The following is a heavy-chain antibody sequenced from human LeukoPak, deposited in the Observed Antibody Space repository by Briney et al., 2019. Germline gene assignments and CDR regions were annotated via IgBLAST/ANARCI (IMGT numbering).Heavy chain of an antibody. CDR1: GGSISSYY. CDR3: AKDQDDFWSGYSPYALFGY. CDR2: IYTSGST. Sequence: SETLSLTCTVSGGSISSYYWSWIRQPAGKGLEWIGRIYTSGSTNYNPSLKSRVTMSVDTSKNQFSLKLSSVTAADTAVYYCAKDQDDFWSGYSPYALFGYWGQGTLVTVSS. D-gene: IGHD3-3*01. V-gene: IGHV4-4*07. J-gene: IGHJ4*02.